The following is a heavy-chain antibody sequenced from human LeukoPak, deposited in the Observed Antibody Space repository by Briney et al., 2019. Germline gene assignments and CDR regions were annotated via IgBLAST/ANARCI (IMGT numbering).Heavy chain of an antibody. CDR1: GFTFSSYA. Sequence: GGSLRLSCAASGFTFSSYAMSWVRQAPGKGLEWVSAISGSGGSTYYADSVKGRFTISRDNSENTLYLQMNSLRAEDTAVYYCAKGGYDILTGYHYGMDVWGKGTTVTVSS. V-gene: IGHV3-23*01. CDR3: AKGGYDILTGYHYGMDV. J-gene: IGHJ6*04. CDR2: ISGSGGST. D-gene: IGHD3-9*01.